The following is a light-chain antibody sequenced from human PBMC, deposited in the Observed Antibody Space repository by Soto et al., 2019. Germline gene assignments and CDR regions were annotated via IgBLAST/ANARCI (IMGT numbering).Light chain of an antibody. J-gene: IGKJ1*01. CDR1: QTISTY. V-gene: IGKV1-39*01. Sequence: DIQMTHFPSSLSASVGDRVTITSRASQTISTYLNWYQQQSGKAPKLLIYAASTLQSGVPSRFSGSGSGTDFTLTISRLEPEDFAVNYCQQYGSSPRTFGQGTKVDIK. CDR2: AAS. CDR3: QQYGSSPRT.